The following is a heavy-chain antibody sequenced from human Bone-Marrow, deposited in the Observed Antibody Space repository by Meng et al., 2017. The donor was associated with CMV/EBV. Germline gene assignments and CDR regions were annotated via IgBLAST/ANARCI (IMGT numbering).Heavy chain of an antibody. CDR2: INWNSGSI. V-gene: IGHV3-9*01. CDR1: GITFDDYA. Sequence: SLKISCAASGITFDDYAMYWVRQAPGKGLEWVSGINWNSGSIDYADSVKGRFTISRDNAKYSLYLQMNSLRAEDTAVYYCAKDSPRFDPWGQGTLVTVSS. CDR3: AKDSPRFDP. J-gene: IGHJ5*02.